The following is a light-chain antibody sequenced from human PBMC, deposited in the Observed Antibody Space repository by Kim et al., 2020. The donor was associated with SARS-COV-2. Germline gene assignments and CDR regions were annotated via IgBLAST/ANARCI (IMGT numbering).Light chain of an antibody. V-gene: IGKV1-5*03. J-gene: IGKJ2*01. Sequence: SASVGDRVTMTCRASQDIYTWLAWYQQKPGKAPKLLIYRASTLESGVPSRFTGSGSATEFILTITDLQPDDVATYYCQHYNSVPYTFGQGTKLEI. CDR2: RAS. CDR1: QDIYTW. CDR3: QHYNSVPYT.